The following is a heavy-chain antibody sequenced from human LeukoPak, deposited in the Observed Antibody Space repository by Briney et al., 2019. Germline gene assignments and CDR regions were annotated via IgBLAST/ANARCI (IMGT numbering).Heavy chain of an antibody. Sequence: GGSLRLSCATSGFSVSENYMSWVRQAPGKGLEWVSVIHKDGTTDYADSVKGRFTISRDIAENTLSLQVNSLRADDAAVYFCARDSGSTYWAYSWGQGTLVTVSS. D-gene: IGHD2-15*01. CDR3: ARDSGSTYWAYS. CDR1: GFSVSENY. J-gene: IGHJ4*02. CDR2: IHKDGTT. V-gene: IGHV3-66*02.